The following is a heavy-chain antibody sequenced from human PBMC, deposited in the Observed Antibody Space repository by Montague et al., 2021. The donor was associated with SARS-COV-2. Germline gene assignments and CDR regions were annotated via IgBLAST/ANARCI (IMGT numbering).Heavy chain of an antibody. D-gene: IGHD3-10*01. Sequence: SETLSLTCTVSGDSVRTGRHYWNWIRQPPGKGLEWIGNIYYSGTTYYNPSLQSRGTISVDTSKNHLSLRLSSVTAADTAVYFCARGMIRGVTTPFDYWGQGSQVTVSS. CDR2: IYYSGTT. V-gene: IGHV4-39*02. J-gene: IGHJ4*02. CDR1: GDSVRTGRHY. CDR3: ARGMIRGVTTPFDY.